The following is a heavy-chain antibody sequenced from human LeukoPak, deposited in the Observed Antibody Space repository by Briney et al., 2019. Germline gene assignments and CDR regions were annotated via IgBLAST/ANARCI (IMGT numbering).Heavy chain of an antibody. CDR1: GFSISSSA. CDR2: ISYDGSNK. CDR3: ARDIQKLEYPWEVGDY. V-gene: IGHV3-30-3*01. J-gene: IGHJ4*02. Sequence: GGSLRLSCAASGFSISSSAMNWVRQAPGKGLEWVAVISYDGSNKYYADSVKGRFTISRDNSKNTLYLQMNSLRAEDTAVYYCARDIQKLEYPWEVGDYWGQGTLVTVSS. D-gene: IGHD1-26*01.